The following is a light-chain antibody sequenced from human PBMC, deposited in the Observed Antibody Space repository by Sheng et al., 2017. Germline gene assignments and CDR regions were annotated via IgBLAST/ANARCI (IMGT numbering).Light chain of an antibody. CDR1: QSISGW. V-gene: IGKV1-5*03. Sequence: DIQMTQSPSTLSASVGDRVTITCRASQSISGWLAWYQQKPGKAPKLLIYKASSLESGVPSRFSGGGSGTEFTLTISSLQPDDVGTYYCQEYISYSWTFGQGTKVEIK. J-gene: IGKJ1*01. CDR3: QEYISYSWT. CDR2: KAS.